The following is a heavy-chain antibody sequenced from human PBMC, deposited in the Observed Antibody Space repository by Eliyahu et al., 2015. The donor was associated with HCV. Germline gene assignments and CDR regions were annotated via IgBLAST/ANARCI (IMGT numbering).Heavy chain of an antibody. CDR1: GFTYSSYG. J-gene: IGHJ4*02. CDR3: ANRGGDGYNFGDY. D-gene: IGHD5-24*01. CDR2: IWYDGSNK. V-gene: IGHV3-33*08. Sequence: QVQLVESGGGVVQPGRSLRLSCAASGFTYSSYGMHWXRQAPGKGLEWVAVIWYDGSNKYYADSVKGRFTISRDNSKNRLYLQMNSLRAEDTAVYYCANRGGDGYNFGDYWGQGTLVTVSS.